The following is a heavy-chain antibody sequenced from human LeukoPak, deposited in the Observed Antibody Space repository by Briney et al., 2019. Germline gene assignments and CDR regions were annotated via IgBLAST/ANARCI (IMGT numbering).Heavy chain of an antibody. Sequence: SETLSLTCTVSGDSISSTYYYWVWIRPPPGKGLEWFGSIYYGGETYYNPSLRSRVTISSDTSKHQFSLSLNSETATDTAVYYCARRSHCDVGSCPPVWGQGTTVTVSS. CDR1: GDSISSTYYY. CDR2: IYYGGET. J-gene: IGHJ6*02. V-gene: IGHV4-39*01. D-gene: IGHD1-26*01. CDR3: ARRSHCDVGSCPPV.